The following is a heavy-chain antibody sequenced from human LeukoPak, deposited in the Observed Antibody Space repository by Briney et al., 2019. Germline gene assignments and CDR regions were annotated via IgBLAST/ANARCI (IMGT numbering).Heavy chain of an antibody. D-gene: IGHD5-24*01. V-gene: IGHV1-3*01. Sequence: ASVTVSCTTSGYIFTPHHIHWMRQAPGQGLELLGWVSAANNPEYSQKFQGRVVITRDASATTSYLELNSLRSEDTAVYYCAMSVEMPPIPSFDYWGQGTLVTVSS. CDR2: VSAANNP. CDR3: AMSVEMPPIPSFDY. CDR1: GYIFTPHH. J-gene: IGHJ4*02.